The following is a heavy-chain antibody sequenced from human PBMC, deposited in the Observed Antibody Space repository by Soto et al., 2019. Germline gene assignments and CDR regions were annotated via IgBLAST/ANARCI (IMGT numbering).Heavy chain of an antibody. CDR2: IYSNGNT. J-gene: IGHJ4*02. CDR3: ARGGAVATTAHFDH. D-gene: IGHD5-12*01. V-gene: IGHV4-4*07. CDR1: GDSINNYY. Sequence: PSETLSLTCTVSGDSINNYYCSLMRLAAFKGLEWIVRIYSNGNTYYNPSLKSRVSMSVDTSKNQFSLILKTVTAADTAVYYCARGGAVATTAHFDHWGQGTLVTVSS.